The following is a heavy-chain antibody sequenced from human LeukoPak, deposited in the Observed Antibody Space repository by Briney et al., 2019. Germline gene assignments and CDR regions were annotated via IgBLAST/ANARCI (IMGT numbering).Heavy chain of an antibody. CDR1: GFTFSSYA. V-gene: IGHV3-23*01. CDR3: AKCVSGWPNWFDP. D-gene: IGHD6-19*01. J-gene: IGHJ5*02. Sequence: GGSLRLSCEASGFTFSSYAMSWVRQAPGKGLEWVSDISGSGGSTYYADSVKGRFTISKDNSKNTLYLQMNSLRVEDTAVYYCAKCVSGWPNWFDPWGQGTLVTVSS. CDR2: ISGSGGST.